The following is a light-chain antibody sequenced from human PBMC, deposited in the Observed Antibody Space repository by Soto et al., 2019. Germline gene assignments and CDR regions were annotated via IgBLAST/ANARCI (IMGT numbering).Light chain of an antibody. Sequence: EIVLTQSPATLSLSPGERATLSCMAGRSVRSYLAWYQQKPGQAPRLLIYDASNRAAGIPARFSGSGSETDFTLTISNLEPEDFAVYYCQQRYAWPPITFGQGTRLEIK. CDR2: DAS. CDR1: RSVRSY. CDR3: QQRYAWPPIT. V-gene: IGKV3-11*01. J-gene: IGKJ5*01.